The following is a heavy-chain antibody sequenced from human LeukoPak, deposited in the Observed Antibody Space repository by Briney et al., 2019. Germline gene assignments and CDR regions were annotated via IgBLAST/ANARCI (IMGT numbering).Heavy chain of an antibody. D-gene: IGHD6-13*01. J-gene: IGHJ6*03. V-gene: IGHV3-21*03. CDR2: ISSSSSYI. CDR1: GFTFSSYS. CDR3: TRDVLIEEQQLVGDYYYYYMDV. Sequence: GGSLRLSCAASGFTFSSYSMNWVRQAPGKGLEWVSSISSSSSYIYYADSVKGRFTISRDNAKNSLYLQMNSLKTEDTAVYYCTRDVLIEEQQLVGDYYYYYMDVWGKGTTVTVSS.